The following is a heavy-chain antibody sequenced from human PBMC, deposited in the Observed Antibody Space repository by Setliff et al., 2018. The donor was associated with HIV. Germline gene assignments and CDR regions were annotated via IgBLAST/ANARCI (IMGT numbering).Heavy chain of an antibody. CDR2: IYPGDSDT. J-gene: IGHJ3*01. Sequence: PGESLKISCQGSGYNFSGFWIGWVRQMPGKGLEWMGIIYPGDSDTKYSPSFEGQVTISADKSISTAYLQWTSLKASDTAMYYCAKHMVRGAITGEAFDVWGQGTLVTVSS. D-gene: IGHD3-10*01. V-gene: IGHV5-51*01. CDR3: AKHMVRGAITGEAFDV. CDR1: GYNFSGFW.